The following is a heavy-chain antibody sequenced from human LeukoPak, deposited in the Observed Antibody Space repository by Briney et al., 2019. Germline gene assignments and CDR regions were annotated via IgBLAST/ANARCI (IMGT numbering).Heavy chain of an antibody. CDR2: IKSKTNGGTT. D-gene: IGHD2-2*01. J-gene: IGHJ4*02. V-gene: IGHV3-15*01. CDR1: GLTFSNAW. Sequence: GGSLRLSCAASGLTFSNAWLSWVRQAPGKGLEWIGHIKSKTNGGTTDYAAPVKGRFIISRDDSKNTLYLQMNSLKTEDTALYYCTTESGSGVPAAVSDYWGQGTLVTVSS. CDR3: TTESGSGVPAAVSDY.